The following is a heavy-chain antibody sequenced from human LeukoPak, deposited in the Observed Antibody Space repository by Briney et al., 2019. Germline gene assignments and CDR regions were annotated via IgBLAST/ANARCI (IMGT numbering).Heavy chain of an antibody. J-gene: IGHJ4*02. CDR2: ISGGGEST. CDR1: GFTFSSYE. D-gene: IGHD5-24*01. Sequence: GGSLRLSCAASGFTFSSYEMNWVRHAPGRGLEWVSHISGGGESTVYPDAVKGRFTISRDNAKNSLYLQMNSLRVEDTGVYYCARRSGRRYEYWGQGVLVTV. V-gene: IGHV3-48*03. CDR3: ARRSGRRYEY.